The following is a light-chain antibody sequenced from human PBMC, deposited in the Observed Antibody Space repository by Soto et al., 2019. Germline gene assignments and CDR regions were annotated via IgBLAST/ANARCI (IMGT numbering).Light chain of an antibody. CDR3: SSYKSGSTLYA. CDR2: GVS. J-gene: IGLJ1*01. V-gene: IGLV2-14*01. Sequence: QSVLTQPASVSGSPGQSITISCTGTSSDIGDYTYVSWYQQHPGKAPKLIIYGVSNRPSGVSNRFSGSKSGNTASLTISGLQAEDEADYYCSSYKSGSTLYAFGTGTKVTVL. CDR1: SSDIGDYTY.